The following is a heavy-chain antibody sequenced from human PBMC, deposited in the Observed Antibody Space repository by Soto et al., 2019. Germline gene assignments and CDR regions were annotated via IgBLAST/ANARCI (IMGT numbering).Heavy chain of an antibody. D-gene: IGHD6-13*01. CDR1: GFTFSSYA. V-gene: IGHV3-23*01. Sequence: EVQLLESGGGLVQPGGSLRLSCAASGFTFSSYAMSWVRQAPGKGLEWVSAISGSGGSTYYADSVKGRFTISRDNSKKTLYLQMNRLGAEDTAVYYCAKDLSSSSWPNHFDYWGQGTLVTVSS. J-gene: IGHJ4*02. CDR2: ISGSGGST. CDR3: AKDLSSSSWPNHFDY.